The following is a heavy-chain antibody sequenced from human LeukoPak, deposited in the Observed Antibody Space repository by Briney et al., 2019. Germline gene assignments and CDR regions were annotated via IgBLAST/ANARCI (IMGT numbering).Heavy chain of an antibody. CDR3: ARGTLKAAATDFDY. CDR2: INWNGGST. V-gene: IGHV3-20*04. J-gene: IGHJ4*02. Sequence: GGSLRLSCAASGFTLDDYGMSWVREAPGKGLEWVSGINWNGGSTGYADSVKDRFTISRDNAKNSLYLQMNSLRAEDTALYYCARGTLKAAATDFDYWGQGTLVTVCS. D-gene: IGHD6-13*01. CDR1: GFTLDDYG.